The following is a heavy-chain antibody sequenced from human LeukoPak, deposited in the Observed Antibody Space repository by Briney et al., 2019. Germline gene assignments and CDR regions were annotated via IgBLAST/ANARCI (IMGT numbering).Heavy chain of an antibody. J-gene: IGHJ4*02. CDR2: ISSDGSST. D-gene: IGHD3-10*01. CDR3: ARVSSGITHND. Sequence: AGGSLRLSCAASGFTLSSYWMHWVRQVPEKGLVWVSRISSDGSSTSYADSVKGRFTISRDNSKNSLYLQMNSLIAEDTAVYFCARVSSGITHNDWGQGTLVTVSS. CDR1: GFTLSSYW. V-gene: IGHV3-74*01.